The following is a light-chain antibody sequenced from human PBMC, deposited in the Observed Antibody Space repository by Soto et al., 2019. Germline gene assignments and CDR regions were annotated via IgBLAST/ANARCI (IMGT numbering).Light chain of an antibody. CDR3: QQTSSAPRT. CDR1: QSIDNF. V-gene: IGKV1-39*01. Sequence: DIRITQSPSSLSASVGDRVIITCRASQSIDNFLNWYQQKPGNAPKLLIHAASTLQGGVPSRFSGSGSGSDFTLTINSLQPDDFATYYCQQTSSAPRTFGQGTKVDIK. J-gene: IGKJ1*01. CDR2: AAS.